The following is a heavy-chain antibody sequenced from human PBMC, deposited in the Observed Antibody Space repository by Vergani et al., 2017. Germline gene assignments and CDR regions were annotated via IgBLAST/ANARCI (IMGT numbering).Heavy chain of an antibody. J-gene: IGHJ4*02. CDR3: ARGALWWLRQIDS. Sequence: QVQLQESGPGLVKPSETLSLTCSVSGDSMNTYYWTWILQPPGKGLEWNGYIYDSGDTKYNPSLKSRVTMSLDTSKNQFSLTLYSVTAADTSVYYCARGALWWLRQIDSWGQGTLVTVSS. CDR1: GDSMNTYY. CDR2: IYDSGDT. V-gene: IGHV4-59*01. D-gene: IGHD2-21*01.